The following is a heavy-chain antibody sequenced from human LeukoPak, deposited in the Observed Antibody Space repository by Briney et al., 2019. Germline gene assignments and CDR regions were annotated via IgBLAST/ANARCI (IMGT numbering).Heavy chain of an antibody. D-gene: IGHD1-7*01. Sequence: PGGSLRLSCAASAFTFISYPMSWVRQAPGKGLEWVSAISGSGGSTYYADSVKGRFTISRDNSKNTLYLQMNSLRAEDTAVYYCAKRLAWNFPRGCFDYWGQGTLVTVSS. CDR3: AKRLAWNFPRGCFDY. V-gene: IGHV3-23*01. CDR2: ISGSGGST. J-gene: IGHJ4*02. CDR1: AFTFISYP.